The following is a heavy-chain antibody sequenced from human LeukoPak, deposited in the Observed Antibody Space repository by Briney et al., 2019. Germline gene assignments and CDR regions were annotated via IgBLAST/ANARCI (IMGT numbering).Heavy chain of an antibody. J-gene: IGHJ4*02. V-gene: IGHV4-59*08. CDR2: IYYSGST. D-gene: IGHD6-6*01. CDR3: ARLDEYSSSRYFDY. Sequence: SETLSLTRTVSGGSISSYYWSWIRQPPGKGLEWIGYIYYSGSTNYNPSLKSRVTISVDTSKNQFSLKLSSVTAADTAVYYCARLDEYSSSRYFDYWGQGTLVTVSS. CDR1: GGSISSYY.